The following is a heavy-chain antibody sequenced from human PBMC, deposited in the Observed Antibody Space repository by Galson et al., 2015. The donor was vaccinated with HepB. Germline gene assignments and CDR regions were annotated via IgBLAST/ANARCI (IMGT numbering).Heavy chain of an antibody. CDR2: ISSSSSYI. J-gene: IGHJ6*02. CDR3: ARDQAQEVREAYYYGSGRGMDV. D-gene: IGHD3-10*01. Sequence: SLRLSCAASGFTFSSYSMNWVRQAPGKGLEWVSSISSSSSYIYYADSVKGRFTISRDNAKNSLYLQMNSLRAEDTAVYYCARDQAQEVREAYYYGSGRGMDVWGQGTTVTVSS. CDR1: GFTFSSYS. V-gene: IGHV3-21*01.